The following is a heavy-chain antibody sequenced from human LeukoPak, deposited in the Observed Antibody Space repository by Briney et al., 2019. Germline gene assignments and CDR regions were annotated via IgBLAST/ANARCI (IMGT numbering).Heavy chain of an antibody. Sequence: SQTLSLTCTVSGGSISSDGYYWTWIRQHPGKGLEWIGYIYYSGTTYYNPSLESRVTLSVDTSKNQFSLRLSSVTAADTAVYYCARYRDSGGRLAFDIWGQGTMATVSS. J-gene: IGHJ3*02. CDR3: ARYRDSGGRLAFDI. CDR1: GGSISSDGYY. CDR2: IYYSGTT. D-gene: IGHD2-15*01. V-gene: IGHV4-31*03.